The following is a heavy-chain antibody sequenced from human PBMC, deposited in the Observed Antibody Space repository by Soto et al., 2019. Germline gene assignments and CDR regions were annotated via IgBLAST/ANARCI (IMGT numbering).Heavy chain of an antibody. D-gene: IGHD6-19*01. CDR3: ARVVSSGWYGGWFDP. J-gene: IGHJ5*02. V-gene: IGHV1-18*01. CDR2: ISAYNGNT. Sequence: ASVKVSCKASGYTFTSYDINWVRQATGQGLEWMGWISAYNGNTNYAQKLQGRVTMTTDTSTSTAYMELRSLRSDDTAVYYCARVVSSGWYGGWFDPWGQGTLVTVSS. CDR1: GYTFTSYD.